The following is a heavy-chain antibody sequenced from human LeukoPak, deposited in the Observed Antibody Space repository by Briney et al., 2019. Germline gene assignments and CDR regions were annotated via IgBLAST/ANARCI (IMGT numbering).Heavy chain of an antibody. D-gene: IGHD3-22*01. CDR1: GYTFTSYG. Sequence: SVKVSCKASGYTFTSYGISWVRQAPGQGLEWMGGIIPIFGTANYAQKFQGRVTITADKSTSTAYMELSSLRSEDTAVYYCARVGSGYSLYDFDYWGQGTLVTVSS. CDR3: ARVGSGYSLYDFDY. V-gene: IGHV1-69*06. J-gene: IGHJ4*02. CDR2: IIPIFGTA.